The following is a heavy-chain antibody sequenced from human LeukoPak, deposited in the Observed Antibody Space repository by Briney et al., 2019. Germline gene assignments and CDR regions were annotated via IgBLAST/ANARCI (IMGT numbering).Heavy chain of an antibody. Sequence: GGSLRLSCVGSGFSFSYYSMNWVRQAPGKGLEWVSSISSSSTYIYYADSVKGRFTISRDDAKNSLYLQMNSLRAEDTAVYYCAREPDMDVWGKGTTVTISS. J-gene: IGHJ6*03. CDR3: AREPDMDV. CDR1: GFSFSYYS. CDR2: ISSSSTYI. V-gene: IGHV3-21*01.